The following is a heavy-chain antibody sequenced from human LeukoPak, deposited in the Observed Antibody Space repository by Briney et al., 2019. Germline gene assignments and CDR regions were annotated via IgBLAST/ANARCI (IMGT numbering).Heavy chain of an antibody. V-gene: IGHV4-34*01. Sequence: SETLSLTCAVYGGSFSGYYWSWIRQPPGKGLEWIGEINHSGSTNYNPSLKSRVTISVDTSKNQFSLKLSSVTAADTAVYYCARGRRYSSSWYGPNWFDPWGQGTLVTVSS. D-gene: IGHD6-13*01. CDR3: ARGRRYSSSWYGPNWFDP. CDR1: GGSFSGYY. CDR2: INHSGST. J-gene: IGHJ5*02.